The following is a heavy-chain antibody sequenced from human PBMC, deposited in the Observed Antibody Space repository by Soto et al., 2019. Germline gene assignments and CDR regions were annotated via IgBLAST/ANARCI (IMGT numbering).Heavy chain of an antibody. D-gene: IGHD2-15*01. CDR2: INHSGST. J-gene: IGHJ5*02. Sequence: QVQLQQWGAGLLKPSETLSLTCAVYGGSFSGYYWSWIRQPPGKGLEWIGEINHSGSTNYNPSLKSRVTISVDTSKNQFSLKLSSVTAADTAVYYCARVKPWIGYCSGGSCYMRPHIWFDPWGQGTLVTVSS. CDR3: ARVKPWIGYCSGGSCYMRPHIWFDP. V-gene: IGHV4-34*01. CDR1: GGSFSGYY.